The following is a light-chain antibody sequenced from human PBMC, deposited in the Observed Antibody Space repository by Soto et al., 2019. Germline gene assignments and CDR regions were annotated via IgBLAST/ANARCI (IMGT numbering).Light chain of an antibody. CDR1: RGIWMY. CDR2: GAS. V-gene: IGKV1-27*01. J-gene: IGKJ4*01. Sequence: DNQMTQSPSSLSASVGDRVTITCRASRGIWMYLAWYQQKPGKVPKLLISGASTLQSGVPSRFSGSGSGTDFTLTISSLQPEDVASYYCQKYDGAPLTFGGGTRVEIK. CDR3: QKYDGAPLT.